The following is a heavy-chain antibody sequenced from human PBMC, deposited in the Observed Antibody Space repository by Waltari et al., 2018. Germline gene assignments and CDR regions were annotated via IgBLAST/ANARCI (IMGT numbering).Heavy chain of an antibody. CDR1: GGSISSGGYY. V-gene: IGHV4-31*03. CDR2: IYYSGST. CDR3: ARDRYDGDYVRWGWFDP. Sequence: QVQLQESGPGLVKPSQTLSLTCTVSGGSISSGGYYWSWIRQHPGKGLEWIGYIYYSGSTYYNPSLKSRGTLSVDTSKNQFSLKRSSVTAADTAVYYCARDRYDGDYVRWGWFDPWGQGTLVTVSS. D-gene: IGHD4-17*01. J-gene: IGHJ5*02.